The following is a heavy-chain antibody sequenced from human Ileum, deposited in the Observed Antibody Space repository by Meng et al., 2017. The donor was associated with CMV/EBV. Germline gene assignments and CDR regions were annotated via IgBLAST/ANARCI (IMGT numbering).Heavy chain of an antibody. CDR1: GFIFSDYY. Sequence: GESLKISCAASGFIFSDYYMSWIRQAPGKGLEWVSYISNSGSTIDYADSVKGRFTISRDNAKNSLYLQMNSLRAEDTAVYYCARARGSGRDVWGQGTTVTVSS. D-gene: IGHD3-10*01. V-gene: IGHV3-11*01. J-gene: IGHJ6*02. CDR2: ISNSGSTI. CDR3: ARARGSGRDV.